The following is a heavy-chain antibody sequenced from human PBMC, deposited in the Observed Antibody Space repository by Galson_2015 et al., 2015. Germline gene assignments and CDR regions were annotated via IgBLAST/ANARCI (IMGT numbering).Heavy chain of an antibody. CDR2: IWYDGSNQ. CDR3: AKDRAYFASPLDS. V-gene: IGHV3-33*06. D-gene: IGHD3-9*01. J-gene: IGHJ4*02. CDR1: GFTFSNYG. Sequence: SLRLSCAASGFTFSNYGMHWFRQAPGKGLEWVALIWYDGSNQYYADSVKGRFTISRDNSKNTLYLQMNSLRVEDTAVYSCAKDRAYFASPLDSGAQGPLVPFSS.